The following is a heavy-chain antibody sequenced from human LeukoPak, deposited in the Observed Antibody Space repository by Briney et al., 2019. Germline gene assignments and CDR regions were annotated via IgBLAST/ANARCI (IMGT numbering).Heavy chain of an antibody. J-gene: IGHJ3*02. CDR3: ARDRGIAVAGTGGAFDI. V-gene: IGHV3-21*01. Sequence: SGGSLRLSCAASGFTFSSYSMNWVRQAPGKGLEWVSSISSSSSYIYYADSVKGRFTISRDNAKNSLYLQMNSLRAEDTAVYYCARDRGIAVAGTGGAFDIWGQGTMVTVSS. CDR2: ISSSSSYI. CDR1: GFTFSSYS. D-gene: IGHD6-19*01.